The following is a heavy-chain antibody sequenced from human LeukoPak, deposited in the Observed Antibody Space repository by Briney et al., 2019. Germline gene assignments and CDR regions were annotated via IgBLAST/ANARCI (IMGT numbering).Heavy chain of an antibody. V-gene: IGHV3-30*02. CDR2: IRHDASNE. Sequence: PGGSLRLSCAASGFTFSSYGMHWVRQAPGKGLEWVAFIRHDASNEYYADSVTGRFSISRDNSKNTVYLQMNGLRLEDTAVYYCAKDQPVLNYWGQGIMVVVSS. CDR3: AKDQPVLNY. CDR1: GFTFSSYG. J-gene: IGHJ4*02.